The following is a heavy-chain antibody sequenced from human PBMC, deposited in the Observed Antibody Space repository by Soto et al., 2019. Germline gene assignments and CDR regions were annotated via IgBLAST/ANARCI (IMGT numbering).Heavy chain of an antibody. CDR2: IYYSGST. CDR3: ARGPWS. Sequence: QVQLQESGPGLVKPSQTLSLTCTVSGASISSGGYYWSWIRQHTGKGLEWIGYIYYSGSTYYNPSLQSRVTIAVDTSKTQSSLKLSSVTAADTAVSYCARGPWSWGEGTLVSVSS. V-gene: IGHV4-31*03. D-gene: IGHD2-15*01. J-gene: IGHJ5*02. CDR1: GASISSGGYY.